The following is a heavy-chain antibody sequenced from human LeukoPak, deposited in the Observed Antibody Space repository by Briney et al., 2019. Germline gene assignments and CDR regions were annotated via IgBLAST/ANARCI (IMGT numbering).Heavy chain of an antibody. CDR2: ISAYNGNT. CDR3: AREPGIKYYYDSSGYHFDY. CDR1: GYTFTRYG. V-gene: IGHV1-18*01. D-gene: IGHD3-22*01. J-gene: IGHJ4*02. Sequence: ASVKVSCKASGYTFTRYGISWVRQALGQGLEWMGWISAYNGNTNYAQKLQGRVTMTTDTSTSTAYMELRSLRSDDTAVYYCAREPGIKYYYDSSGYHFDYWGQGNLVAVSS.